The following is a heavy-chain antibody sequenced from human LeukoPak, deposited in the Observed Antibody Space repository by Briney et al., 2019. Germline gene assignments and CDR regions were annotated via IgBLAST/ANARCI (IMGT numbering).Heavy chain of an antibody. J-gene: IGHJ6*02. V-gene: IGHV3-30*18. CDR3: AKGLYCSSTSCLDYYYYGMDV. CDR1: GFTFSSYG. Sequence: GGSLRLSCAASGFTFSSYGMHWVRQAPGKGLEWAAVISNDGSDKYYADSVKGRFTISRDNSKKTLYLQVNSLRAEDTAVYYCAKGLYCSSTSCLDYYYYGMDVWGQGTTVTVSS. CDR2: ISNDGSDK. D-gene: IGHD2-2*01.